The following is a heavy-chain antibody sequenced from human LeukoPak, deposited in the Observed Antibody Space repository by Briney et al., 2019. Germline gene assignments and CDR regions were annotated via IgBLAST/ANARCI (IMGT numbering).Heavy chain of an antibody. CDR2: ITNDGRNN. CDR1: GFSFSMYH. D-gene: IGHD2-15*01. CDR3: AREVNSRTYCSGGSCYIGWFDP. V-gene: IGHV3-33*08. Sequence: GGSLRLSCAASGFSFSMYHTRWVPRPPRRGGVGWVGITNDGRNNNNADSVKGRITISRDNSKNTLYLQMNSLRAEDTAVYYCAREVNSRTYCSGGSCYIGWFDPWGQGTLVTVSS. J-gene: IGHJ5*02.